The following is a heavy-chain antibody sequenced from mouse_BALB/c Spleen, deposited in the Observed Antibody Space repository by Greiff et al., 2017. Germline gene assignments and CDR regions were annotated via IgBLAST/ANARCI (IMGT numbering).Heavy chain of an antibody. V-gene: IGHV14-3*02. CDR3: ASGLRRENFDY. CDR1: GFNIKDTY. CDR2: IDPANGNT. Sequence: DVHLVESGAELVKPGASVKLSCTASGFNIKDTYMHWVKQRPEQGLEWIGRIDPANGNTKYDPKFQGKATITADTSSNTAYLQLSSLTSEDTAVYYCASGLRRENFDYWGQGTTLTVSS. J-gene: IGHJ2*01. D-gene: IGHD2-4*01.